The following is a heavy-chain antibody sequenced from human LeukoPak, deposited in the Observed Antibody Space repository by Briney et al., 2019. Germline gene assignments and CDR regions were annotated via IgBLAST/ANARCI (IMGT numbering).Heavy chain of an antibody. CDR3: ARGTEILWRGDSGSFDY. J-gene: IGHJ4*02. Sequence: SETLSLTCTVSGGSISSYYWSWIRQPPGNGLEWIGYIYYSGSTNYNPSLKSRVTISVDTSKNQFSLKLSSVTAADTAVYYCARGTEILWRGDSGSFDYWGQGTLVTVSS. CDR2: IYYSGST. CDR1: GGSISSYY. D-gene: IGHD2-21*01. V-gene: IGHV4-59*01.